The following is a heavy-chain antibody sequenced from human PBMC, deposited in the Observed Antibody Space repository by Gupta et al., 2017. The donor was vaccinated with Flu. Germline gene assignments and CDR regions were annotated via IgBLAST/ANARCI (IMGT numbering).Heavy chain of an antibody. V-gene: IGHV3-74*01. Sequence: DDYGFTFSKDWVKGVRQVPEKGRVRVSRVDNDGGGTSYANSRKNGYTISQEKAKSTMDLQMDRQRGEDTGVNYCETEFEYWGQGTLVTVSS. J-gene: IGHJ4*02. CDR1: GFTFSKDW. D-gene: IGHD2-21*02. CDR3: ETEFEY. CDR2: VDNDGGGT.